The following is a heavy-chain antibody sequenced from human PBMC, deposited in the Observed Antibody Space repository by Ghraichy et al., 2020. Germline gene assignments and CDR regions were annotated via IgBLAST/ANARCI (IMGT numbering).Heavy chain of an antibody. V-gene: IGHV3-30*03. CDR3: TRDAYCGGDCYFHWYFDL. CDR1: GFSFSSDW. J-gene: IGHJ2*01. CDR2: ISYDGIYT. Sequence: LTCAASGFSFSSDWMRWARQAPGKGLEWVAVISYDGIYTYFADSVKGRFTISRDNSKNTLYLQMNSLRPDDTAVYYCTRDAYCGGDCYFHWYFDLWGRGTLVTVSS. D-gene: IGHD2-21*02.